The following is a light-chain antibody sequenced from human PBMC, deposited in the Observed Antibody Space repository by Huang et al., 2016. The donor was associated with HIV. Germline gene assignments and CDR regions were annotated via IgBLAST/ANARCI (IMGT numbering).Light chain of an antibody. J-gene: IGKJ1*01. CDR2: KAS. CDR3: QQYNSYSGT. Sequence: DIQMTQSPSTLSASVGDRVTITCRASQSISGGLAWYQQKPGKAPKLLIYKASSLESGVPSRCSGSGSGTEFTLTISSLQPDDFATYYCQQYNSYSGTFGQGTKVEIK. CDR1: QSISGG. V-gene: IGKV1-5*03.